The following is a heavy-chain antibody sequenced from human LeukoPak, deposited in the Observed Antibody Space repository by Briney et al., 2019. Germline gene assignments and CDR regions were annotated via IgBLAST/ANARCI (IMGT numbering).Heavy chain of an antibody. CDR3: ARARPSDQYQPLRRGPLHYYGMDV. CDR2: IYYSGNT. V-gene: IGHV4-59*01. Sequence: SETLSLTCTVSGGSISSYYWSWLRQPPGKGLEWIGYIYYSGNTNYNPSLKSRVTISVDTSKNQFSLKLSSVTAADTAVYYCARARPSDQYQPLRRGPLHYYGMDVWGQGTTVAVSS. J-gene: IGHJ6*02. D-gene: IGHD2-2*01. CDR1: GGSISSYY.